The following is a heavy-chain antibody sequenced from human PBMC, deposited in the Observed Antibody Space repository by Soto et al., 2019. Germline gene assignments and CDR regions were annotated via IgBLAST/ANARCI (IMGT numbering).Heavy chain of an antibody. J-gene: IGHJ4*02. V-gene: IGHV3-23*01. D-gene: IGHD3-10*01. CDR2: ISGSGGST. CDR1: GFTFSSYA. CDR3: AKDRDPYYYGSGSPLDY. Sequence: GGSLRLSCAASGFTFSSYAMSWVRQASGKGLEWVSSISGSGGSTYYADSVKGRFTISRDNSKNTLSLQMNSLRAEDTAVYYCAKDRDPYYYGSGSPLDYWGQGNLVTVSS.